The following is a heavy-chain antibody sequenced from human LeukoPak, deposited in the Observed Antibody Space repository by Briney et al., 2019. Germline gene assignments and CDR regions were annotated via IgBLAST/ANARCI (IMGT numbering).Heavy chain of an antibody. CDR2: IIPIFGTA. D-gene: IGHD6-6*01. CDR1: GGTFSSYA. Sequence: GASVKVSCKASGGTFSSYAISWVRQAPGQGLEWMGGIIPIFGTANYAQKFQGGVTITADESTSTAYMELSSLRSEDTAVYYCARVRGSSSSVGYFQHWGQGTLVTVSS. J-gene: IGHJ1*01. V-gene: IGHV1-69*13. CDR3: ARVRGSSSSVGYFQH.